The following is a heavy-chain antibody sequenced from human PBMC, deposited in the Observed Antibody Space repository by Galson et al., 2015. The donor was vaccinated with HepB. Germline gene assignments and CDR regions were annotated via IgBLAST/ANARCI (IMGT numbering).Heavy chain of an antibody. CDR3: ARELGRPGTTGDTYYYYGMDV. J-gene: IGHJ6*02. CDR2: ISAYNGNT. Sequence: SVKVSCKASGYTFTSYGISWVRQAPGQGLEWMGWISAYNGNTNYAQKLQGRVTMTTDTSTSTAYMELRSLRSDDTAVYYCARELGRPGTTGDTYYYYGMDVWGQGTTVTVSS. V-gene: IGHV1-18*01. CDR1: GYTFTSYG. D-gene: IGHD1-1*01.